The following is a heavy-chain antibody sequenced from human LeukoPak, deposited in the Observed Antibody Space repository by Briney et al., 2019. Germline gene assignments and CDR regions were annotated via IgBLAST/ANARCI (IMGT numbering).Heavy chain of an antibody. D-gene: IGHD6-13*01. Sequence: SETLSLTCTVSGGSISSSSYYWGWIRQPPGKELEWIGSIYYRGSTYYNPSLKSRVNISLDTSKNQFSLNLTSVTAADTAVYYCARDENGLTAAGSDYWGQGTLVTVSS. CDR3: ARDENGLTAAGSDY. CDR2: IYYRGST. J-gene: IGHJ4*02. V-gene: IGHV4-39*07. CDR1: GGSISSSSYY.